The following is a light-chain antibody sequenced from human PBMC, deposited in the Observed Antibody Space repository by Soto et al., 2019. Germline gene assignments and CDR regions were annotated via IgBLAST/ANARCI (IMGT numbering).Light chain of an antibody. J-gene: IGKJ3*01. Sequence: EIVLTQSPATLSLSPGERATLSCRASQSVGSFLAWYQQKSGQAPRLLLYDASNRAPGIPARFSGSGSGTSFTLTINSLEPEDFAVYYCQHRSNWLGTFGPGTKVDIK. CDR3: QHRSNWLGT. V-gene: IGKV3-11*01. CDR2: DAS. CDR1: QSVGSF.